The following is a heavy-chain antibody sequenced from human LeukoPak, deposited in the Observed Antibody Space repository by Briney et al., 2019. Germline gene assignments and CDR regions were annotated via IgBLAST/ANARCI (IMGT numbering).Heavy chain of an antibody. CDR3: ARDSRGSGYSNFDY. Sequence: GGSLRLSCAASGFTFSSYSMNWVRQAPGKGLEWVSSISSSSSYIYYADSVKGRFTISRDNAKNSLYLQMNSLRAEDTAVYYCARDSRGSGYSNFDYWGQGTLVTVSS. V-gene: IGHV3-21*01. J-gene: IGHJ4*02. D-gene: IGHD3-22*01. CDR2: ISSSSSYI. CDR1: GFTFSSYS.